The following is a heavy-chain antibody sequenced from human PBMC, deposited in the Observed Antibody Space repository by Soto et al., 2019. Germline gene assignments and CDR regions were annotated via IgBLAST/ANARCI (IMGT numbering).Heavy chain of an antibody. CDR2: IIPVFGTA. D-gene: IGHD6-13*01. J-gene: IGHJ6*02. CDR1: GGTFSSYF. Sequence: QVQLVQSGAEVQKAGSSVKVSCKVSGGTFSSYFINWVRQAPGQGLEWVGGIIPVFGTASYAEKFQGRVTITADEPTSTAYMELSRLRSDDTAVYYCARETPSAAAAYYYYGLDVWGQGTTVTFPS. CDR3: ARETPSAAAAYYYYGLDV. V-gene: IGHV1-69*01.